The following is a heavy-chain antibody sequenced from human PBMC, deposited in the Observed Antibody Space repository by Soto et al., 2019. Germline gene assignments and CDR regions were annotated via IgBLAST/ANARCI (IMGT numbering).Heavy chain of an antibody. V-gene: IGHV3-48*02. CDR3: ARPEYSSSSYGMDV. J-gene: IGHJ6*02. D-gene: IGHD6-6*01. CDR1: GFTSSSYS. CDR2: ISSSSSTI. Sequence: GSLRLSCAASGFTSSSYSMNWVRQAPGKGLEWVSYISSSSSTIYYADSVKGRFTISRDNAKNSLYLQMNSLRDEDTAVYYCARPEYSSSSYGMDVWGQGTTVTVSS.